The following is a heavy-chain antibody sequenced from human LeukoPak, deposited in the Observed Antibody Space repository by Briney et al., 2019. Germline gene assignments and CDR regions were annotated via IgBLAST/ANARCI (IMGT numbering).Heavy chain of an antibody. CDR2: IYTSGST. J-gene: IGHJ5*02. V-gene: IGHV4-61*02. CDR3: ARGDARITIFGVPSWFDP. D-gene: IGHD3-3*01. Sequence: SQTLSHTCTVSGGSISSGSYYWSWTRQPAGKGLEWIGRIYTSGSTNYNPSLKSRVTISVDTSKNQFSLKLSSVTAADTAVYYCARGDARITIFGVPSWFDPWGQGTLVTVSS. CDR1: GGSISSGSYY.